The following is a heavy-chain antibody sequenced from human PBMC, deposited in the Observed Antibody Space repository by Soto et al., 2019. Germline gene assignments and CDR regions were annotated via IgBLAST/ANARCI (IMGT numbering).Heavy chain of an antibody. D-gene: IGHD1-1*01. CDR1: GLTFNKYG. J-gene: IGHJ4*02. CDR2: IWHDGSNK. V-gene: IGHV3-33*01. CDR3: ATDPGNDEAIDY. Sequence: QVQLVESGGGVVQPGRSLRLSCAASGLTFNKYGMHWVRQAPGKGLEWVAVIWHDGSNKDYADSVKGRFTVSRDNSKSSLYLQMTSLRAEDTAVYYCATDPGNDEAIDYWGQGTLVTVSS.